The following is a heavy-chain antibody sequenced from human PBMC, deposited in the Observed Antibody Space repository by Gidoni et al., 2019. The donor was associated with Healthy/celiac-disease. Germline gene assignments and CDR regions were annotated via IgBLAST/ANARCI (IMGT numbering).Heavy chain of an antibody. CDR3: QLGLELNYGGNFDY. CDR2: ISGSGGST. V-gene: IGHV3-23*04. J-gene: IGHJ4*02. Sequence: EVQLVESGGGLVQPGGSLRLSCAASGFTFSSYAMSWVRQAPGKGVEGVSAISGSGGSTYYADSVKGRLTSSRDNSKNTLYLQMNSLRAEDTAVYYCQLGLELNYGGNFDYWGQGTLVTVSS. D-gene: IGHD4-17*01. CDR1: GFTFSSYA.